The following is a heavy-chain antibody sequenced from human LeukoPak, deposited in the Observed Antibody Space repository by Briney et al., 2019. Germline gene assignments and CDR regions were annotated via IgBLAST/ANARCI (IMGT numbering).Heavy chain of an antibody. D-gene: IGHD5-18*01. CDR1: GGTFSSYA. J-gene: IGHJ4*02. CDR2: IIPILGIA. V-gene: IGHV1-69*04. Sequence: SVKVSCKASGGTFSSYAISWVRQAPGQGLEWMGRIIPILGIANYAQKFQGRVTITADKSTSTAYMELSSLRSEDTAVYYCARDGRGAWIQLWFYFDYWGQGTLVTVSS. CDR3: ARDGRGAWIQLWFYFDY.